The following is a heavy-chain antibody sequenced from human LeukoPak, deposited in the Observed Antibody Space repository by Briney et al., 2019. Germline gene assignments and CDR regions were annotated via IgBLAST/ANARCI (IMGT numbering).Heavy chain of an antibody. CDR2: IYPGNSET. J-gene: IGHJ3*02. CDR1: GYSFTIYW. CDR3: TRAPRDGYHDAFDI. D-gene: IGHD5-24*01. V-gene: IGHV5-51*01. Sequence: GGSLKISCKGSGYSFTIYWIAWVRQTPGEGREGVGIIYPGNSETRYSPSFRGHVTISAHTSITTASLQWGSLKASDTAMYYCTRAPRDGYHDAFDIWGQGTMVTVFS.